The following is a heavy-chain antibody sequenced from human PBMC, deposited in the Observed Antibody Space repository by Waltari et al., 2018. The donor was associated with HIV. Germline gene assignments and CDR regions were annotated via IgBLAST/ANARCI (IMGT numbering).Heavy chain of an antibody. CDR2: IKEDDGEK. Sequence: EVQLVESGGGVVQPGGSLRLSCAASGFSFSTYWMGWVRQGRGKGVEGVANIKEDDGEKNYGDAGKGRFTISRDNAENSLYLQINILGAEDSAFYYCVTATRGGGDYVWGQGTLVTVSS. J-gene: IGHJ4*02. CDR1: GFSFSTYW. D-gene: IGHD2-21*02. V-gene: IGHV3-7*01. CDR3: VTATRGGGDYV.